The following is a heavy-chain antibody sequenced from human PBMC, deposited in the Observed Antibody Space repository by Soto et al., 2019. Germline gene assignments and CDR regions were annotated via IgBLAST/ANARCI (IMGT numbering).Heavy chain of an antibody. CDR1: GGSINSYY. CDR3: ARLLHLGEFYFDY. D-gene: IGHD3-16*01. V-gene: IGHV4-59*08. J-gene: IGHJ4*02. Sequence: SETLSLTCTVSGGSINSYYWNWIRQPPGKGLEWIGYVYHTGSTDYNPSLRNRVTMSVDPSKNQFSLKLSSVTAADTAVYYCARLLHLGEFYFDYWGQGTLVT. CDR2: VYHTGST.